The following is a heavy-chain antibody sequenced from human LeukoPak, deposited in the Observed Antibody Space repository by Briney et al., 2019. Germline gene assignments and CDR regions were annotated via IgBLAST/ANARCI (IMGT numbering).Heavy chain of an antibody. V-gene: IGHV3-23*01. Sequence: GGSLRLSCAASGFTFSSYAMSWVRQAPGKGLEWVSAISGSGGSTYYADSVKGRFTISRDNSKNTLYMQMNSLRAEETAVYYSAKDLFPAPEHVDIVATMGNWFAPWGQGTLVTVSS. D-gene: IGHD5-12*01. CDR2: ISGSGGST. CDR3: AKDLFPAPEHVDIVATMGNWFAP. CDR1: GFTFSSYA. J-gene: IGHJ5*02.